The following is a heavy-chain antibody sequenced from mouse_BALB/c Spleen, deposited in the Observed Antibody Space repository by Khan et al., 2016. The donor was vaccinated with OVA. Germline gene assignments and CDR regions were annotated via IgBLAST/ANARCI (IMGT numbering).Heavy chain of an antibody. Sequence: QVQLKQLGPGLVAPSQSLSITCTVSGFSLSRYNIHWVRQPPGKGLEWLGMIWGGGGTDYNSTLKSRLSISKDNSKSQVFLKMNRLQTDDTAMYYCARAYYRYDGYYAMDYWGQGTSVTVSS. J-gene: IGHJ4*01. CDR1: GFSLSRYN. CDR3: ARAYYRYDGYYAMDY. CDR2: IWGGGGT. V-gene: IGHV2-6-4*01. D-gene: IGHD2-14*01.